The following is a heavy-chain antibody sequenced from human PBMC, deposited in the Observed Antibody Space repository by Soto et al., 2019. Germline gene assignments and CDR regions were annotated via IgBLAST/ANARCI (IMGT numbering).Heavy chain of an antibody. V-gene: IGHV3-23*01. J-gene: IGHJ4*02. Sequence: GALRLSCAASGFTFSSYAMSWVRQAPGKGLEWVSAISGSGGSTYYADSVKGRFTISRDNSKNTLYLQMNSLRAEDTAVYYCAKENGYSSSWFEFDYWGQGTLVTVSS. D-gene: IGHD6-13*01. CDR3: AKENGYSSSWFEFDY. CDR1: GFTFSSYA. CDR2: ISGSGGST.